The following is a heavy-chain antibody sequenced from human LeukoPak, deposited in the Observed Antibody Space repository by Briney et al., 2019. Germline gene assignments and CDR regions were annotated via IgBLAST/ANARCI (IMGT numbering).Heavy chain of an antibody. D-gene: IGHD2-15*01. V-gene: IGHV4-4*02. CDR1: GGSISSSNW. Sequence: SETLSLTCAVSGGSISSSNWWSWVRQPPGKGLEWIGEIYHSGSTNYNPSLKSRVTISVDKSKNQFSLKLSSVTAADTAVYYCARGQYCSGGSCYGSSWFDPWGQGTLVTVSS. CDR2: IYHSGST. J-gene: IGHJ5*02. CDR3: ARGQYCSGGSCYGSSWFDP.